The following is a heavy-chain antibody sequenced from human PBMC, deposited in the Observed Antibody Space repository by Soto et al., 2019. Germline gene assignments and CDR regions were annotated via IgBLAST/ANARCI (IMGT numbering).Heavy chain of an antibody. Sequence: GASVRLSCAASGWTFGTYSMNWVRQAPGKGLEWIAYINSDSDNIMYADSVKGRFTISRDNAKNSLFLQMNSLTDEDTAVYYCARLYYDYVWGQGTTVTVSS. V-gene: IGHV3-48*02. D-gene: IGHD3-3*01. CDR3: ARLYYDYV. J-gene: IGHJ6*02. CDR2: INSDSDNI. CDR1: GWTFGTYS.